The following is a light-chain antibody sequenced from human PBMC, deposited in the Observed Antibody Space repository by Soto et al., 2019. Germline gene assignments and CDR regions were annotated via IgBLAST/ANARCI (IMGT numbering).Light chain of an antibody. Sequence: QSALTQPASVSGSPGQSITISCTGISSDIGTYNLVSWYQQHPGKAPKLMIYEVNKRPSGVSDRFSGSKSGNTASLTISGLQAEDEADYYCCSYAGSSTLYVFGTGTKLTVL. CDR1: SSDIGTYNL. CDR3: CSYAGSSTLYV. J-gene: IGLJ1*01. CDR2: EVN. V-gene: IGLV2-23*02.